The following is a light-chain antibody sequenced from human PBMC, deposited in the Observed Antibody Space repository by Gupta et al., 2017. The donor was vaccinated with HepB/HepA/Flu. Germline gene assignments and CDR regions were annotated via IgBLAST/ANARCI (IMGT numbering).Light chain of an antibody. CDR3: QQYNSYST. CDR1: QSISTW. Sequence: DIQMTQSPSTLSASVGDRVIITCRASQSISTWLAWYQQKPGKAPTLLIYQASTLESGVPSRFSGSGSGTGFTLTISNLQPDDFATYYCQQYNSYSTFGPGTKVDIK. CDR2: QAS. J-gene: IGKJ3*01. V-gene: IGKV1-5*03.